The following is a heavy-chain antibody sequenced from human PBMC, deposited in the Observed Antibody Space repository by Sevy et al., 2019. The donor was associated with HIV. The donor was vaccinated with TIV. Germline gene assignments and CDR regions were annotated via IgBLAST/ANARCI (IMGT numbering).Heavy chain of an antibody. CDR3: ARDQYYDSSGSPYFDY. D-gene: IGHD3-22*01. V-gene: IGHV3-30-3*01. Sequence: GGSLRLSCAASGFTFSSYAMHWVRQAPGKGLEWVAVISYDGSNKYYADSVKGRFTISRDNSKNTLYLQMNSLRAEDTAVYYCARDQYYDSSGSPYFDYWAQGTLFIVSS. CDR2: ISYDGSNK. CDR1: GFTFSSYA. J-gene: IGHJ4*02.